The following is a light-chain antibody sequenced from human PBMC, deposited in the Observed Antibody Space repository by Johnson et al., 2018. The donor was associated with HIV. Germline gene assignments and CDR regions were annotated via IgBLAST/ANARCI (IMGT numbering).Light chain of an antibody. CDR2: ENN. J-gene: IGLJ1*01. V-gene: IGLV1-51*02. CDR1: SSNIGNNY. Sequence: QSVLTQPPSVYAAPGQKVTISCSGSSSNIGNNYVSWYQQLPGTAPKLLIYENNMRPSGIPDRFSGSKSGTSATLGITGLQTGDEADYYCGTWDGSLRAGFFGTGTKVTVL. CDR3: GTWDGSLRAGF.